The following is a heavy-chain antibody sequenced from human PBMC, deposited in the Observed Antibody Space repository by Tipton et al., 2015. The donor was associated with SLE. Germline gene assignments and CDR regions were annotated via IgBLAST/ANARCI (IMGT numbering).Heavy chain of an antibody. D-gene: IGHD6-13*01. CDR2: IYFFGNT. Sequence: TLSLTCTVSGGSISSSNVYWGWIRQPPGKGLEWIGNIYFFGNTYYNPSLKSRVAVSLDTSKNQFSLKLNSVTAADTAVYYCATSISSSWWGGAAFDIWGQGTMVTVSS. J-gene: IGHJ3*02. CDR1: GGSISSSNVY. V-gene: IGHV4-39*07. CDR3: ATSISSSWWGGAAFDI.